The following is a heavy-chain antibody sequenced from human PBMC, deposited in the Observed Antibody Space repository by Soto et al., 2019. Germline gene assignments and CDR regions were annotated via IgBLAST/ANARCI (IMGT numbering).Heavy chain of an antibody. CDR3: ARDNGSGSLEYYDYYYMDV. J-gene: IGHJ6*03. CDR2: ISSSSSTI. CDR1: GFTFSSYS. V-gene: IGHV3-48*01. Sequence: EVQLVESGGGLLQPGGSLRLSCAASGFTFSSYSMNWVRQAPGKGLEWVSYISSSSSTIYYADSVKGRFTMSRDNAKNLLYLQIDSLRAEDTVVYNCARDNGSGSLEYYDYYYMDVWRKGTKVTVS. D-gene: IGHD3-10*01.